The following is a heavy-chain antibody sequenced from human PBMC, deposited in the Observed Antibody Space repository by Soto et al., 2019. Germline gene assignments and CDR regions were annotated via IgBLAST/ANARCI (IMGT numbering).Heavy chain of an antibody. J-gene: IGHJ3*02. V-gene: IGHV3-21*01. CDR2: ISRSAGNT. CDR3: ARDQVPGLDAFDI. Sequence: PGGSLRLSCAASGFTFSSYSMNWVRQAPGKGLEWVSSISRSAGNTYYADSVKGRFTISRDNAKNSMYLQMNSLRAEDTVVYYCARDQVPGLDAFDIWGQGTMVTVSS. CDR1: GFTFSSYS.